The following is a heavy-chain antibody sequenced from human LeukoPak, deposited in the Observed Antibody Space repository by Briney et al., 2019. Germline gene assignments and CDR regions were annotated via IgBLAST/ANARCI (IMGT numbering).Heavy chain of an antibody. Sequence: GGSLRLSCAASGFTFSKHWMNWVRQAPGKGLEWVANIKQDGSEIYYVDSVKGRFTISRDNAKNSLFLQMNSLRGEDSAVYHYARSGPPYGLDIWGQGTMVTVSS. V-gene: IGHV3-7*04. D-gene: IGHD1-1*01. J-gene: IGHJ3*02. CDR1: GFTFSKHW. CDR3: ARSGPPYGLDI. CDR2: IKQDGSEI.